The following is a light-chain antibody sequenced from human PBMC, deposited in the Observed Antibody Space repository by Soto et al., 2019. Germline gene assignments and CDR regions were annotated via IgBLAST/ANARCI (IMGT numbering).Light chain of an antibody. CDR3: SSYAGSNNFV. J-gene: IGLJ1*01. CDR2: GVS. CDR1: SSDVGGYNY. Sequence: QSALTQPASASGSPGQSVTISCTGTSSDVGGYNYVSWYQQHPGKAPKLMIYGVSKRPSGVPDRFSGSKSGNTASLTVSGLQAEDEADYYCSSYAGSNNFVFGTGTKVTVL. V-gene: IGLV2-8*01.